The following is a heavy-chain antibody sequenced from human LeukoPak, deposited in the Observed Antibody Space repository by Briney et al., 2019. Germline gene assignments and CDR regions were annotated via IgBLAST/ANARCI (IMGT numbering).Heavy chain of an antibody. CDR2: IIPIFGTA. D-gene: IGHD1-26*01. CDR3: ARALQSEHLEH. CDR1: GYTFTSYD. Sequence: SVKVSCKASGYTFTSYDINWVRQATGQGLEWMGGIIPIFGTANYAQKFQGRVTITTDESTSTAYMELSSLRSEDTAVYYCARALQSEHLEHWGQGTLVTVSS. V-gene: IGHV1-69*05. J-gene: IGHJ4*02.